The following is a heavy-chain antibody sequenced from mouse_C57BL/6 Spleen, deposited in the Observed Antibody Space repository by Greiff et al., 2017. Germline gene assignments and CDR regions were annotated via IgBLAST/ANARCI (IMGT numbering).Heavy chain of an antibody. CDR1: GYTFTDYY. CDR2: INPNNGGT. Sequence: VQLQQSGPELVKPGASVKISCKASGYTFTDYYMNWVKQSHGKSLEWIGDINPNNGGTSYNQKFKGKATLTVNKSSVTAYMELRSLTSEDSAVYYCASDSNYGGDAMDYWGQGTSVTVSS. CDR3: ASDSNYGGDAMDY. J-gene: IGHJ4*01. D-gene: IGHD2-5*01. V-gene: IGHV1-26*01.